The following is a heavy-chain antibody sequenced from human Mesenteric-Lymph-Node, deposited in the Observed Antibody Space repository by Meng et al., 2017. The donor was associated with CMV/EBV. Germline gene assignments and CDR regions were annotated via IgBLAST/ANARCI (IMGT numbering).Heavy chain of an antibody. CDR1: GFTFSSYW. V-gene: IGHV3-9*01. J-gene: IGHJ5*02. CDR3: ARDARSYYYDSSDYLVGWFDP. Sequence: SLKISCAASGFTFSSYWMSWVRQAPGKGLEWVSGISWNSGSIGYADSVKGRFTISRDNAKNSLYLQMNSLRAEDTAMYFCARDARSYYYDSSDYLVGWFDPWGQGTLVTVSS. D-gene: IGHD3-22*01. CDR2: ISWNSGSI.